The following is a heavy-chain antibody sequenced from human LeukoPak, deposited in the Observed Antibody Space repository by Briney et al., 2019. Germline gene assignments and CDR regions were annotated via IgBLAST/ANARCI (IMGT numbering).Heavy chain of an antibody. D-gene: IGHD3-16*01. CDR3: ARDKRLTPPLNHAFDI. Sequence: GGSLRLSCSASGFTFSSYSMNWVRQAAGKGLEWVSYITSSRRTIYYPYSVKGRFPISRENAKNPLYLQMNSWRAEDTAVYYCARDKRLTPPLNHAFDIWGQGTMVTVSS. J-gene: IGHJ3*02. V-gene: IGHV3-48*04. CDR2: ITSSRRTI. CDR1: GFTFSSYS.